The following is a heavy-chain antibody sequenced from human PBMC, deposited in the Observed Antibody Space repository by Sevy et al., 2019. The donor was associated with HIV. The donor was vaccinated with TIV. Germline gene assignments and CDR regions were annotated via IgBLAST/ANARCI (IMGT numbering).Heavy chain of an antibody. CDR3: ARTLCSSTSCYPPPYYYYYGMDV. V-gene: IGHV4-34*01. J-gene: IGHJ6*02. CDR2: INHSGST. D-gene: IGHD2-2*01. Sequence: SETLCLTCAVYGGSFSGYYWSWIRQPPGKGLEWIGEINHSGSTNYNPSLKSRVTISVDTSKNQVSLKLSCVTAADTAVYYCARTLCSSTSCYPPPYYYYYGMDVWGQGTTVTVSS. CDR1: GGSFSGYY.